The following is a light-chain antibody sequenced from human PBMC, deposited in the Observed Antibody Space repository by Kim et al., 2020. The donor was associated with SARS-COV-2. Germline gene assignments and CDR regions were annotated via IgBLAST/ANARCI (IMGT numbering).Light chain of an antibody. CDR1: QRLLYSDGKTY. V-gene: IGKV2D-29*02. CDR3: IQSIQLPPNT. Sequence: PASISCKSSQRLLYSDGKTYLSWYRQKPGQSPQLLIHEVSTRFSGVPDRFSGSGSGTDFTLKISRVEAEDVGIYYCIQSIQLPPNTFGQGTKLEIK. J-gene: IGKJ2*01. CDR2: EVS.